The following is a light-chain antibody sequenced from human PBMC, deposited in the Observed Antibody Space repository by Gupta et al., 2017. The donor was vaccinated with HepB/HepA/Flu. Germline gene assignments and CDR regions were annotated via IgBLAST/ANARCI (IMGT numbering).Light chain of an antibody. CDR3: CSYAGSNTWV. J-gene: IGLJ3*02. V-gene: IGLV2-23*02. CDR2: DVT. Sequence: QSALTQPASVSGSPGQSISLSCTGTSSDVGGYNLVSWYQQYPGKAPKLIIFDVTKRPSGISSRFSGSKSGNTASLTISGLQAEDEADYSCCSYAGSNTWVFGGGTKLTVL. CDR1: SSDVGGYNL.